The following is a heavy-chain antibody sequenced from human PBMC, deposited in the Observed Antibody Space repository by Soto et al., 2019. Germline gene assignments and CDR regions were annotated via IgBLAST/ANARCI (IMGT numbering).Heavy chain of an antibody. CDR3: PRVSDYGDFR. Sequence: PGGSLRLSCAASGFTFSSYSMNWVRQAPGKGLEWVSSISSSSSYIYYADSVKGRFTIYRDNAKNSLYLQMNSLKAADTAVYYWPRVSDYGDFRWGQGTLVTVSS. CDR1: GFTFSSYS. D-gene: IGHD4-17*01. J-gene: IGHJ4*02. V-gene: IGHV3-21*03. CDR2: ISSSSSYI.